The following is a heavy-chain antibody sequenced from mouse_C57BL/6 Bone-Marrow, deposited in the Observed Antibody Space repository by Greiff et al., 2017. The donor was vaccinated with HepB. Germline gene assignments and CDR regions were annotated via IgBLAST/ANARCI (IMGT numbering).Heavy chain of an antibody. V-gene: IGHV1-50*01. CDR2: IDPSDSYT. D-gene: IGHD3-2*02. CDR1: GYTFTSYW. Sequence: QVQLQQPGAELVKPGASVKLSCKASGYTFTSYWMQWVKQRPGQGLEWIGEIDPSDSYTNYNQKFKGKATLTVDTSSSTAYMQLSSLTSEDSAVYYCASRQLRLPYYFDYWGQGTTLTVSS. J-gene: IGHJ2*01. CDR3: ASRQLRLPYYFDY.